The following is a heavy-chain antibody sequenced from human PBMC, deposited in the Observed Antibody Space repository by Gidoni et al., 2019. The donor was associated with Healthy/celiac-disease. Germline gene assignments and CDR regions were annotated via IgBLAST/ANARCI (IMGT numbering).Heavy chain of an antibody. CDR1: GYTFTSYA. Sequence: QVQLVQSGAEVKKPGASVKVSCKASGYTFTSYAMHWVRQAPGQRLEWMGWINAGNGNTKYSQKLQGRVTITRDTSASTAYMELSSLRSEDTAVYYCARVGALPKGFDYWGQGTLVTVSS. CDR3: ARVGALPKGFDY. CDR2: INAGNGNT. J-gene: IGHJ4*02. D-gene: IGHD2-21*02. V-gene: IGHV1-3*01.